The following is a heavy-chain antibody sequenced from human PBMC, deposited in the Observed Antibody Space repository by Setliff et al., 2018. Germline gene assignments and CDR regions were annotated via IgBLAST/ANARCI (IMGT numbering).Heavy chain of an antibody. Sequence: ASVKVSCKVSGYTLTELSMHWVRQAPGKGLEWMGWINPKTGGTNLAQKFQGWVSMTRDTSITTAYMELSRLTSDDMAVYFCARSDHLVVDGFDVWGQGTMVTVSS. D-gene: IGHD3-16*01. CDR2: INPKTGGT. CDR1: GYTLTELS. J-gene: IGHJ3*01. CDR3: ARSDHLVVDGFDV. V-gene: IGHV1-2*04.